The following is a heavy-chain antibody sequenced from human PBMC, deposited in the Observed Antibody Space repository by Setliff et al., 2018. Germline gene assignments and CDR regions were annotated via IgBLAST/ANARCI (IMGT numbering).Heavy chain of an antibody. CDR2: IFSNDEK. V-gene: IGHV2-26*01. CDR1: GFSLSNARMG. CDR3: ARIGQPQQGIQGQAFDI. Sequence: ESGPTLVNPTETLTLTCTVSGFSLSNARMGVSWIRQPPGKALEWLAHIFSNDEKSYSTSLKSRLTISKDTSKSQVVLTMTNMDPVDTATYYRARIGQPQQGIQGQAFDIWGQGTMVTVSS. J-gene: IGHJ3*02. D-gene: IGHD2-2*01.